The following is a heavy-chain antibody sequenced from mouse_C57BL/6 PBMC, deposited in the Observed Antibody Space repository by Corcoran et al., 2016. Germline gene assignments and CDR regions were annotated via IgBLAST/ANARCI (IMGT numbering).Heavy chain of an antibody. V-gene: IGHV9-3*01. Sequence: QIQLVQSGPELKKPGETVKISCKASGYTFTTYGMSWVKQAPGKGLKWMGWINTYSGVPTYADDFKGRFAFSLETSASTAYLQINNLKNEDTATYFCARRGAFYSQGFAYWGQGTLVTVSA. J-gene: IGHJ3*01. CDR1: GYTFTTYG. D-gene: IGHD2-12*01. CDR3: ARRGAFYSQGFAY. CDR2: INTYSGVP.